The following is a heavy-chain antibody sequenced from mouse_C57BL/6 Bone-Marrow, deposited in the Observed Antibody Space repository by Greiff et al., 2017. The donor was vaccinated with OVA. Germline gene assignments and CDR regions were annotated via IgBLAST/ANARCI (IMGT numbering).Heavy chain of an antibody. CDR3: ARKRFSNQVLFAD. CDR1: GYTFTDYY. V-gene: IGHV1-26*01. D-gene: IGHD2-5*01. CDR2: INPNNGGT. J-gene: IGHJ3*01. Sequence: EVQLQQSGPELVKPGASVKISCKASGYTFTDYYMNWVKQSHGKSLEWIGDINPNNGGTSYNQKFKGKATLTVDKSSSTAYMELRSLTSEDSAVYYCARKRFSNQVLFADWGQGTLVTVSA.